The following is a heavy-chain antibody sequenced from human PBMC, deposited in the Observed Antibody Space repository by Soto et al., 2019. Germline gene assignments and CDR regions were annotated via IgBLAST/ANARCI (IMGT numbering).Heavy chain of an antibody. J-gene: IGHJ4*02. CDR3: AKSWEEYDSSGYYYGSGDY. Sequence: GSLRLSCAASGFTFSSYAMTWVRQAPGKGLEWVSAISGSGGSTYYADSVKGRFTISRDNSKNTLYLQMNSLRAEDTAVYYCAKSWEEYDSSGYYYGSGDYWGQGTLVTVSS. CDR2: ISGSGGST. CDR1: GFTFSSYA. D-gene: IGHD3-22*01. V-gene: IGHV3-23*01.